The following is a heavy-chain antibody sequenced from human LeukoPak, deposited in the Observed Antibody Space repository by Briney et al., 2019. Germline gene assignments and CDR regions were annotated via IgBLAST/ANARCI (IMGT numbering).Heavy chain of an antibody. CDR1: GITLSNYG. Sequence: GGSLRLSCAVSGITLSNYGMSWVGQAPGKGLEWVAVIRYDGSNKYYADSVKGRFTISGDNSKNTLYLQVNSLRAEDTAVYYCARDGPDTSCYKWGQGTLVTVSS. CDR2: IRYDGSNK. CDR3: ARDGPDTSCYK. V-gene: IGHV3-33*08. D-gene: IGHD2-2*02. J-gene: IGHJ4*02.